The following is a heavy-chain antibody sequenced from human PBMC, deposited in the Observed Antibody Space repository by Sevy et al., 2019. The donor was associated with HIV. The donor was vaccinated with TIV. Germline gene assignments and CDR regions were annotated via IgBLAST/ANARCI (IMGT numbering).Heavy chain of an antibody. V-gene: IGHV3-23*01. CDR2: ISGSGGST. CDR1: GFSFSSYG. CDR3: AKGGFTMVRGVFDY. J-gene: IGHJ4*02. D-gene: IGHD3-10*01. Sequence: GESLKISCAASGFSFSSYGMSWVRQTPGQGLEWVSAISGSGGSTYYADSVKGRFTISRDNSKNTLYLQVISLRAEDTAVYYCAKGGFTMVRGVFDYWGQGTLVTVSS.